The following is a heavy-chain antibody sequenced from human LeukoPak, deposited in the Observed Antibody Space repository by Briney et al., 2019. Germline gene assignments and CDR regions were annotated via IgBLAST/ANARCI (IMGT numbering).Heavy chain of an antibody. CDR1: GVTLSPYG. Sequence: PGGSLRLSCAASGVTLSPYGMHWVRQAPGKWLEWVAVVSYDGGTKVYADSVKGRFTISRDNSKNTLDLQMSSLRAEDTAVYYCAKEPTSFSSGWYFQHWGQGTLVTVSS. CDR2: VSYDGGTK. CDR3: AKEPTSFSSGWYFQH. D-gene: IGHD6-25*01. J-gene: IGHJ1*01. V-gene: IGHV3-30*18.